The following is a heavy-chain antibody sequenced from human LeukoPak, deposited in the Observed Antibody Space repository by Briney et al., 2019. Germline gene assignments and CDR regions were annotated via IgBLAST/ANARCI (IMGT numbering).Heavy chain of an antibody. CDR3: ARDRLGYCSGGSCYSAYDGFDI. J-gene: IGHJ3*02. V-gene: IGHV3-64*04. CDR1: GFSFNRYA. D-gene: IGHD2-15*01. CDR2: ISSNGGTT. Sequence: PGGSLRLSCSASGFSFNRYAMHWVRQAPGKGLEHVSAISSNGGTTHYADSVKGRFTISRANSKNTLYLQMNSLRAEDTAVYYCARDRLGYCSGGSCYSAYDGFDIWGQGTMVTVSS.